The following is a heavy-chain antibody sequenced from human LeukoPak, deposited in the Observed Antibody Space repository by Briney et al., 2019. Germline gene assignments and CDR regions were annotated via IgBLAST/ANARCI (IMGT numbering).Heavy chain of an antibody. CDR2: IHHSGIT. J-gene: IGHJ4*02. D-gene: IGHD4-11*01. CDR3: ARARTYECNYGFYHFDN. Sequence: PSETLSLTCAVSGGSFSDYYWGWIRQPPGMGLEWIGDIHHSGITNYNPSLERRVQMAIDTSRTQFSLTLTSVTAADTAVYYCARARTYECNYGFYHFDNWGQGTLVTVSS. CDR1: GGSFSDYY. V-gene: IGHV4-34*01.